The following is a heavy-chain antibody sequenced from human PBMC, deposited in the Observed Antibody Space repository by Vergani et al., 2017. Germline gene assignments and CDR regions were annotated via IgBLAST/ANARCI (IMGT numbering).Heavy chain of an antibody. V-gene: IGHV4-30-4*08. CDR3: ARVITMVRGVIIAYFDY. J-gene: IGHJ4*02. D-gene: IGHD3-10*01. CDR2: IYYSGST. Sequence: QMQLQESGPGLVKASETLSLTCTVSGDSIISSSYYWSWIRQPPGKGLEWIGYIYYSGSTYYNPSLKSRVTISVDTSKNQFSLKLSSVTAADTAVYYCARVITMVRGVIIAYFDYWGQGTLVTVSS. CDR1: GDSIISSSYY.